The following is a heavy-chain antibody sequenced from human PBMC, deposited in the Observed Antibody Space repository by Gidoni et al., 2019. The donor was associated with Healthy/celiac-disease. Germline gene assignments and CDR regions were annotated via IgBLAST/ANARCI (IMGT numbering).Heavy chain of an antibody. CDR1: GFTFSSYG. Sequence: QVQLVESGGGVVQPGRSLRLSCAASGFTFSSYGMHWVRQAPGKGLEWVAVIWYDGSNKYYADSVKGRFTISRDNSKNTLYLQMNSLRAEDTAVYYCARDLVVGATSAFDIWGQGTMVTVSS. V-gene: IGHV3-33*01. CDR3: ARDLVVGATSAFDI. D-gene: IGHD1-26*01. J-gene: IGHJ3*02. CDR2: IWYDGSNK.